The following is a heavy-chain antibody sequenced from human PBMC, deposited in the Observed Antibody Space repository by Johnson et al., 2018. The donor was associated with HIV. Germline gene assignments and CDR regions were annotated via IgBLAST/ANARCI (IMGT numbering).Heavy chain of an antibody. CDR2: VRSKVYGETT. CDR3: TRVREYSGSLGAFDI. Sequence: VQLVESGGSLVQPGRSLRLSCTASGFTFGDYALTWVRQAPGKGLEWVGFVRSKVYGETTEYAASVKGRFSISRDDAKDIAYLQMNSLKTEDTAVYYCTRVREYSGSLGAFDIWGQGTMVTVSS. CDR1: GFTFGDYA. J-gene: IGHJ3*02. D-gene: IGHD1-26*01. V-gene: IGHV3-49*04.